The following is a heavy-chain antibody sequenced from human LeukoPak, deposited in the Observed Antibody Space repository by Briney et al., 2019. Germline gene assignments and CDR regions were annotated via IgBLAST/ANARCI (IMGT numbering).Heavy chain of an antibody. Sequence: SETLSLTCTVSGGSISSGSYYWSWIRQPAGKGLEWIGRIYTSGSTNYSPSLKSRVTISVDTSRNQFSLNLTSVTAADTAMYYCAREQWAYRSYYASSGYHDYWGQGTLVTVSS. J-gene: IGHJ4*02. CDR1: GGSISSGSYY. D-gene: IGHD3-22*01. CDR3: AREQWAYRSYYASSGYHDY. V-gene: IGHV4-61*02. CDR2: IYTSGST.